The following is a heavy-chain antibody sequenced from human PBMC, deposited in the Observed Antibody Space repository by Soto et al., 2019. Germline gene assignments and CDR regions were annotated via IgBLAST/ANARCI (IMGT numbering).Heavy chain of an antibody. Sequence: QVTLKESGPVLVKPTETLTLRCTVSGLSITDSAMGVSWIRQPPGQPLEWLAHIDSSGEKSYRTFLKSRLAISNYTSKRQIVLTMTNMDPADTATYYCARSHLAVAVSPWFDSWGQGIPVTISS. CDR2: IDSSGEK. D-gene: IGHD4-4*01. CDR3: ARSHLAVAVSPWFDS. J-gene: IGHJ5*01. V-gene: IGHV2-26*01. CDR1: GLSITDSAMG.